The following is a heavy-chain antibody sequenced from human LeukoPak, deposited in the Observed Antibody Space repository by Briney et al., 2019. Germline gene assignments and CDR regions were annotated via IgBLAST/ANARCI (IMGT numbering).Heavy chain of an antibody. CDR2: ISWNSGSI. J-gene: IGHJ3*02. Sequence: GGSLRLSCAASGFTFDDYAMHWVRQAPGKGLEWVSDISWNSGSIGYADSVKGRFTISRDNAKNSLYLQMNSLRAEDTALYYCAKDIGTIAVAGTLPAFDIWGQGTMVTVSS. D-gene: IGHD6-19*01. V-gene: IGHV3-9*01. CDR1: GFTFDDYA. CDR3: AKDIGTIAVAGTLPAFDI.